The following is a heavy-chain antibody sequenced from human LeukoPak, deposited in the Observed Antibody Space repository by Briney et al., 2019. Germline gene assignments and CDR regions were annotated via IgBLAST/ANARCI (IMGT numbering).Heavy chain of an antibody. CDR2: ISPYSGNT. V-gene: IGHV1-18*01. J-gene: IGHJ4*02. D-gene: IGHD6-13*01. CDR1: GYTFTSYG. CDR3: ARDSSTWYTDFGY. Sequence: ASVKVSCKASGYTFTSYGISWVRQAPGQRLEWLGWISPYSGNTNYAQTLQGRVTLTTDTSSSTAYMELRSLRSDDTAVYYCARDSSTWYTDFGYWGQGTLVTVSS.